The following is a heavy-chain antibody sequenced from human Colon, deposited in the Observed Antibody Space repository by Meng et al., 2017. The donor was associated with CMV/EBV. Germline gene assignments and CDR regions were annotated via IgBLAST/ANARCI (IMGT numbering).Heavy chain of an antibody. J-gene: IGHJ4*02. CDR3: TRDWYTALYD. Sequence: CATSGFPFIDPSMDWVRQAPGKGLEWVGRIQNKRDKYTTNYAASVRGRFSISRDDSKNSLYLQMNSLETEDTAVYYCTRDWYTALYDWGQGTLVTVSS. D-gene: IGHD5-18*01. V-gene: IGHV3-72*01. CDR2: IQNKRDKYTT. CDR1: GFPFIDPS.